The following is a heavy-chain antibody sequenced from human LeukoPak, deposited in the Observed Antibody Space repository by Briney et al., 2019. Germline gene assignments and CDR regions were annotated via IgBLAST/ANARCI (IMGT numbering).Heavy chain of an antibody. V-gene: IGHV3-23*01. CDR2: VSASGGST. D-gene: IGHD5-18*01. J-gene: IGHJ4*02. CDR3: AKGAASRGYTYMAN. CDR1: AFTFRSYA. Sequence: GGSLRLSCAASAFTFRSYAMIWVRQAPGKGLEWVSTVSASGGSTYYADSVKGRFTISRDNSNNTLSLQINSLRPEDTAVYYCAKGAASRGYTYMANWGQGTLVNVSS.